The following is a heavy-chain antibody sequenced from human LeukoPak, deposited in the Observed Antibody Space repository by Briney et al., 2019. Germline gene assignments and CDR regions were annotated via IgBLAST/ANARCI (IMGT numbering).Heavy chain of an antibody. CDR2: IYSGGST. CDR3: ASFYYNSGYGAFDI. J-gene: IGHJ3*02. Sequence: GGSLRLSCAASGFIVSTNYMSWVRQAPGKGLEWVSVIYSGGSTKYADSVKGRFTISRDISKNTLYLQMNNLRAEDTAVYYCASFYYNSGYGAFDIWGQGTVVTVSS. CDR1: GFIVSTNY. D-gene: IGHD3-10*01. V-gene: IGHV3-53*01.